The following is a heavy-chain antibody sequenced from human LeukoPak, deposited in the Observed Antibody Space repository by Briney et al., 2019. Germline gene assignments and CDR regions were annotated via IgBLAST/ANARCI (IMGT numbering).Heavy chain of an antibody. CDR2: INHSGST. V-gene: IGHV4-34*01. CDR3: AREVYDSSGEPTNWFDP. J-gene: IGHJ5*02. CDR1: GGSFSGYY. D-gene: IGHD3-22*01. Sequence: SETLSLTCAVYGGSFSGYYCSWIRQPPGKGLEWIGEINHSGSTNYNPSLKSRVTISVDTSRNQFSLKLSSVTAADTAVYYCAREVYDSSGEPTNWFDPWGQGTLVTVSS.